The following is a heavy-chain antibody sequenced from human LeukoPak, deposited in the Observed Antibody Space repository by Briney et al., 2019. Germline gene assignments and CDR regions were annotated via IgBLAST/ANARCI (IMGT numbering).Heavy chain of an antibody. J-gene: IGHJ5*02. Sequence: ASVKVSCKASGYTFTSYYMHWVRQAPGQGLEWMGIINPSGGSTSYAQKFQGRVTMTRDTSTSTVYMELSSLRSDDTAVYYCARDRRYCSGGSCYRDTNWFDPWGQGTLVTVSS. CDR3: ARDRRYCSGGSCYRDTNWFDP. CDR2: INPSGGST. D-gene: IGHD2-15*01. CDR1: GYTFTSYY. V-gene: IGHV1-46*01.